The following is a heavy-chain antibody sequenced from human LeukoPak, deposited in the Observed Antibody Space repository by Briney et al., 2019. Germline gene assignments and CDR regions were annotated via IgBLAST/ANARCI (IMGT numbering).Heavy chain of an antibody. CDR1: GFTVSSNY. CDR2: IYSGGST. D-gene: IGHD1-7*01. CDR3: AKRRGLELLYYYYMDV. Sequence: PGGSLRLSCAASGFTVSSNYMSWVRQAPGKGLEWVSVIYSGGSTYYADSVKGRFTISRDNSKNTLYLQMNSLRAEDTAVYHCAKRRGLELLYYYYMDVWGKGTTVTVSS. J-gene: IGHJ6*03. V-gene: IGHV3-66*01.